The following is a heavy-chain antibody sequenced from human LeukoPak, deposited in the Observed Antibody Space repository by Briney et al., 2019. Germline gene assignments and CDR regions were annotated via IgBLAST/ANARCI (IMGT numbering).Heavy chain of an antibody. J-gene: IGHJ4*02. CDR2: ISYDGSNK. CDR1: GFTFSSYA. CDR3: ARDQGYCIRTSCHSLGFDY. V-gene: IGHV3-30*01. D-gene: IGHD2-2*01. Sequence: GRSLRLSCAASGFTFSSYAMHWVRQAPGKGLEWVAVISYDGSNKYYADSVKGRFTISRDNSKNTLYLQMNSLRAEDTAVYYCARDQGYCIRTSCHSLGFDYWCQGTLVTVSS.